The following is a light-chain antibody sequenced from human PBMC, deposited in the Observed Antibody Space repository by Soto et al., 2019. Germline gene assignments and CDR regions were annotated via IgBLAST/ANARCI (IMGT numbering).Light chain of an antibody. CDR3: QQYNIYPYT. Sequence: DIQMTLSPSTLTASVGDRVALTCRASQSISTWLAWYQQKPGKAPKLLIYKASSLDSGVPSRFSGSGSGTDVTLTISSLQPDDLASYYCQQYNIYPYTFGQGTKLEIK. V-gene: IGKV1-5*03. CDR2: KAS. J-gene: IGKJ2*01. CDR1: QSISTW.